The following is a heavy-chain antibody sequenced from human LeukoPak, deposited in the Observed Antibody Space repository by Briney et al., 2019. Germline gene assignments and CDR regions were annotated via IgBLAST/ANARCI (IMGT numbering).Heavy chain of an antibody. CDR1: GYTFTGYY. J-gene: IGHJ4*02. CDR2: ISAYNGHT. D-gene: IGHD3-22*01. Sequence: ASVKVSCKASGYTFTGYYMHWVRQAPGQGLEWMGWISAYNGHTNYAQNLQGRVTMTTDTSTTTAYMELRSLGSDDTAVYYCARDSVYYDSSGDYSLGFDYWGQGTLVTVSS. CDR3: ARDSVYYDSSGDYSLGFDY. V-gene: IGHV1-18*04.